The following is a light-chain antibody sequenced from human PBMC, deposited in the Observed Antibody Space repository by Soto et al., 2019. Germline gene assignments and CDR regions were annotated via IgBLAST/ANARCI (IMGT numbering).Light chain of an antibody. V-gene: IGLV4-69*01. CDR3: QTWGFIIVV. Sequence: QAVVTQSPSASASLGASVKLTCTLSSGHSNYAIAWHQQQSEKGPRYLMKLNSDGSHSKGDGIPDRFSGSSTGAERYLTISRLQSDDEAGYYCQTWGFIIVVFGGGTKLTVL. CDR2: LNSDGSH. CDR1: SGHSNYA. J-gene: IGLJ2*01.